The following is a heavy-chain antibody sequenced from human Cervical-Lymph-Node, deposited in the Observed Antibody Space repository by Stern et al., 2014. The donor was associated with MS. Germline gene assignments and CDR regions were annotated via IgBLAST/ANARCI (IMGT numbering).Heavy chain of an antibody. V-gene: IGHV2-5*02. CDR3: ARRSVAVVGRAPPNYFDP. CDR2: IYWVDDK. CDR1: GFSLNTPGGG. J-gene: IGHJ5*02. D-gene: IGHD4-23*01. Sequence: QVTLKESGPTLVKPTQTLTLTCIFSGFSLNTPGGGVGWIRQPPGKALEWLALIYWVDDKLYSPSVKNRVTISKDTSKNQVVLTMANMDPVDTATYFCARRSVAVVGRAPPNYFDPWGQGTLVTVSA.